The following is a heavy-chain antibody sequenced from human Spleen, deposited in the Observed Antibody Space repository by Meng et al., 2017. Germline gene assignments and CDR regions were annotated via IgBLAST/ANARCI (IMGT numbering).Heavy chain of an antibody. J-gene: IGHJ6*02. Sequence: SVKVSCKASGYTFTSYGISWVRQAPGQGLEWMGRIIPILGIANYAQKFQGRVTITADKSTSTAYMELSSLRSEDTAVYYCASARLGSGYSYLGYYYGRDVWGQGTTVTVSS. V-gene: IGHV1-69*04. D-gene: IGHD5-18*01. CDR1: GYTFTSYG. CDR2: IIPILGIA. CDR3: ASARLGSGYSYLGYYYGRDV.